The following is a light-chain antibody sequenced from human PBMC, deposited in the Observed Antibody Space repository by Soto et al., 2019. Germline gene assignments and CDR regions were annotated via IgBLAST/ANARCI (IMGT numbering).Light chain of an antibody. Sequence: QSVLTQPPSASETPGQRVTISCSGSSSNIGSNYVYWYQQFPGTAPKLLIYGNNQRPSGVPDRFSGSKSGTSASLVISGLRSEDEADYYCAAWDARLNGRLFGGGTKLTVL. CDR1: SSNIGSNY. CDR3: AAWDARLNGRL. V-gene: IGLV1-47*02. J-gene: IGLJ2*01. CDR2: GNN.